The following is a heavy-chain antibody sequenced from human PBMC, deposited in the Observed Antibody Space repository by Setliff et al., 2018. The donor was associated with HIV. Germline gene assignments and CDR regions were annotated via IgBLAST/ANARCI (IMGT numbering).Heavy chain of an antibody. CDR3: ASEGGQGYSGSGSFYHRNFDL. Sequence: KASETLSLTCAVYGGSLSGYYWSWVRQSPGRGLEWIGEINQSGNTNFNPSLKSRLIISVDTSKSQFSLKLTSVTAADTALYSCASEGGQGYSGSGSFYHRNFDLWGRGTLVTVSS. V-gene: IGHV4-34*01. D-gene: IGHD3-10*01. J-gene: IGHJ2*01. CDR1: GGSLSGYY. CDR2: INQSGNT.